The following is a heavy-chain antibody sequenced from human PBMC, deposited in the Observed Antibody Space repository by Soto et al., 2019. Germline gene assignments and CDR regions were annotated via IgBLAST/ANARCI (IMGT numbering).Heavy chain of an antibody. V-gene: IGHV4-30-4*01. Sequence: SETVALTCTVSGGSISSGDYYWSWVRQPPGKGLEWIGYIYYSGSTYYNPSLKSRVTISVDTSKNQFSLKLSSVTAADTAVYYCARVIRVTAPYSNWFDHWGQGTLVTVS. CDR2: IYYSGST. D-gene: IGHD2-21*02. J-gene: IGHJ5*02. CDR3: ARVIRVTAPYSNWFDH. CDR1: GGSISSGDYY.